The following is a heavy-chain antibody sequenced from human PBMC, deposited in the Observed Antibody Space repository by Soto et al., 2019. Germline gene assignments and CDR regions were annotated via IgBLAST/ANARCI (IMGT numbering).Heavy chain of an antibody. V-gene: IGHV1-69*13. D-gene: IGHD1-1*01. CDR3: ARGTVTGSESNYYYYGMDV. CDR1: GGTFNSYG. CDR2: IIPIFGTT. Sequence: GASVKVSCKASGGTFNSYGIDWVRQAPGQGLEWMGGIIPIFGTTNYAQKLQGRVKLTADESTRTAYMELSTLRSEDTAVYYCARGTVTGSESNYYYYGMDVWG. J-gene: IGHJ6*02.